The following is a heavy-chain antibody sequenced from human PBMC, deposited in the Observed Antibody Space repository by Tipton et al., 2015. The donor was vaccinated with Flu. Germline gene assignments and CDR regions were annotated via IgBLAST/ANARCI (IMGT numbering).Heavy chain of an antibody. D-gene: IGHD6-13*01. CDR1: GDSISDYY. CDR3: TRQEEAATRSSN. Sequence: TLSLTCTVSGDSISDYYWSWIRQSPGRGLEWIGYIYYTGSTDYNPSLESRVTISVDKSEKHFSLRLNSVTAADTAVYYCTRQEEAATRSSNWGQGTLVTVSS. CDR2: IYYTGST. J-gene: IGHJ4*02. V-gene: IGHV4-59*12.